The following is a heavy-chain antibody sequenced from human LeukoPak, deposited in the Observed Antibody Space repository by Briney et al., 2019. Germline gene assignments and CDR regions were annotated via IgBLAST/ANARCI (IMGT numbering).Heavy chain of an antibody. CDR3: ARVVGVLWLDYMDV. J-gene: IGHJ6*03. CDR1: GGSISSSSYY. Sequence: SETLSLTCTVSGGSISSSSYYWSWLRQPPGKGLEWIGEINHSGSTNYNPSLKSRVTISVDTSKNQFSLKLSSVTAADTAVYYCARVVGVLWLDYMDVWGKGTTVTISS. D-gene: IGHD3-10*01. CDR2: INHSGST. V-gene: IGHV4-39*07.